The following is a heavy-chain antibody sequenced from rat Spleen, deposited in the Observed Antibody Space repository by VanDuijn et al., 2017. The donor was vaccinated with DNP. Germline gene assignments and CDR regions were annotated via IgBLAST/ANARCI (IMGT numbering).Heavy chain of an antibody. J-gene: IGHJ3*01. D-gene: IGHD1-11*01. CDR3: AKPASYGGYWFAY. CDR2: IIYDGSRT. Sequence: EVQLVGSGGGLVQPGRSLKLSCAASGFTFSDYNMAWVRQAPKKGLEWVATIIYDGSRTYYRDSVKGRFTISRDNAKSVLYLQMDSLRSEDTATYYCAKPASYGGYWFAYWGQGTLVTVSS. V-gene: IGHV5S10*01. CDR1: GFTFSDYN.